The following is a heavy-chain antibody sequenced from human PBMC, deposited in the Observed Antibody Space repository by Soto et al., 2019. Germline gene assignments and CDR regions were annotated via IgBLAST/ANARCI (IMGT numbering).Heavy chain of an antibody. CDR1: GGSISSSSYY. J-gene: IGHJ6*02. D-gene: IGHD6-13*01. V-gene: IGHV4-39*01. Sequence: QLQLQESGPGLVKPSETLSLTCTVSGGSISSSSYYWGWIRQPPGKGLEWIGSIYYSGSTYYNPSLKSRVTISVDTSKTQFSLKLSSVTAADTAVYYCARPQQQLVPYGMDVWGQGTTVTVSS. CDR2: IYYSGST. CDR3: ARPQQQLVPYGMDV.